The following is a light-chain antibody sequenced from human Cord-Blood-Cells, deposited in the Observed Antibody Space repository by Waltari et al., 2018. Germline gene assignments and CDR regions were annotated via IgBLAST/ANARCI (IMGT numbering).Light chain of an antibody. CDR2: GAS. CDR1: QSVSSN. V-gene: IGKV3-15*01. Sequence: EIVMTQSPATLSVSPGERATLSCRASQSVSSNLAWYQQKPGQAPRLLIYGASTRATGIPARVSGSGSGTEFTLTISSLQSEDFAVYYCQQYNNWPLTFGGGTKVEFK. J-gene: IGKJ4*01. CDR3: QQYNNWPLT.